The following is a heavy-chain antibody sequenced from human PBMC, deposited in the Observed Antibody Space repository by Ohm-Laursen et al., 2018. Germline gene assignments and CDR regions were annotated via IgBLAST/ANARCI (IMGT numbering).Heavy chain of an antibody. CDR3: AKYGDYTFDY. CDR2: ISSSGSTI. Sequence: GSLRLSCAASGFTFSSYEMNWVRQAPGKGLEWVSYISSSGSTIHYADSVKGRFTISRDNAKNSLYLQMNSLRAEDTAVYYCAKYGDYTFDYWGQGTLVTVSS. CDR1: GFTFSSYE. D-gene: IGHD4-11*01. J-gene: IGHJ4*02. V-gene: IGHV3-48*03.